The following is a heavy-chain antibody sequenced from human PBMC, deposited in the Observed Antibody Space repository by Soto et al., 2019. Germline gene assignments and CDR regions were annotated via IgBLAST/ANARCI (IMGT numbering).Heavy chain of an antibody. D-gene: IGHD1-26*01. CDR2: ISAGKGDT. V-gene: IGHV1-18*04. Sequence: VQLVQSGAEVRKPGASVKVSCKASGYTFSSYGISWVRQAPGKGLEWMGWISAGKGDTNYAQKFQGRVSMTTDTSTSTDYMELRRLTSDDTAVYYCARDGFTVISSGSFDYWGQGTLFTVSS. J-gene: IGHJ4*02. CDR3: ARDGFTVISSGSFDY. CDR1: GYTFSSYG.